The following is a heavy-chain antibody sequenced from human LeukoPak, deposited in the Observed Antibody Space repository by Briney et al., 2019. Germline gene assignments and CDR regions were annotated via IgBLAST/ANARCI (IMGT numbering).Heavy chain of an antibody. CDR1: GFSFGNYV. V-gene: IGHV3-30-3*01. Sequence: GESLRLSCAASGFSFGNYVIHWVRQAPGKGLEWLAVISYDGTNKYYADSVKGRFTISRDHSQSTVDLKMNSLRGADTAVYYCVRSPTYYNMDVWGKGTTVTVS. CDR3: VRSPTYYNMDV. J-gene: IGHJ6*03. CDR2: ISYDGTNK.